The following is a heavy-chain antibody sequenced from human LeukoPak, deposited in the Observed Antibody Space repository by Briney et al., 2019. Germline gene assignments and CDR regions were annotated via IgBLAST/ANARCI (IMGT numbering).Heavy chain of an antibody. V-gene: IGHV4-34*01. J-gene: IGHJ6*02. CDR1: GGSFSGYY. CDR3: ARGQTVLFPYYYYYGMDV. D-gene: IGHD1-14*01. CDR2: INHSGST. Sequence: PETLSLTCAVYGGSFSGYYWSWIRQPPGKGLEWIGEINHSGSTNYNPSLKSRVTISVDTSKNQFSLKLSSVTAADTAVYYCARGQTVLFPYYYYYGMDVWGQGTTVTVSS.